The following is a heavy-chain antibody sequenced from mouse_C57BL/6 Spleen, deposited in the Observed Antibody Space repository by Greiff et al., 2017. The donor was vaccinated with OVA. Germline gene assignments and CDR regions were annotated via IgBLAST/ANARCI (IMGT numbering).Heavy chain of an antibody. CDR3: ARSNSLITTVVATDYAMDY. CDR2: INPSSGYT. V-gene: IGHV1-7*01. D-gene: IGHD1-1*01. J-gene: IGHJ4*01. CDR1: GYTFTSYW. Sequence: VQRVESGAELAKPGASVKLSCKASGYTFTSYWMHWVKQRPGQGLEWIGYINPSSGYTKYNQKFKDKATLTADKSSSTTYMPLISLTYEDSAVYYCARSNSLITTVVATDYAMDYWGQGTSGTVSS.